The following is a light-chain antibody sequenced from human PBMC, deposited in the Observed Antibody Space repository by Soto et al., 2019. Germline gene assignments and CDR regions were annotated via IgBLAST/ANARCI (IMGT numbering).Light chain of an antibody. J-gene: IGKJ4*01. Sequence: EIVLTQSPATLSLSPGNRATLFCRASQGVSGYLAWYQQKPGQAPRLLIYDASNRATGIPARFSGSGSGTDFTLTISSLEPEDFAVYYCQQRSNWPSTFGGGTKVEI. CDR1: QGVSGY. CDR2: DAS. V-gene: IGKV3-11*01. CDR3: QQRSNWPST.